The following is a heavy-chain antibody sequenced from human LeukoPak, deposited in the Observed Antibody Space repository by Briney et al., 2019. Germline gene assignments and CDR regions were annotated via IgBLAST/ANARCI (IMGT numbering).Heavy chain of an antibody. CDR1: GGSISSGGYY. CDR3: ARGTTMVRGVSHFDY. D-gene: IGHD3-10*01. J-gene: IGHJ4*02. V-gene: IGHV4-31*03. CDR2: IYYSGST. Sequence: SETLSLTCTVSGGSISSGGYYWSWIRQHPGKGLEWIGYIYYSGSTYYNPSLKSRVTISVDTSKNQFSLKLSSMTAADTAVYYCARGTTMVRGVSHFDYWGQGTLVTVSS.